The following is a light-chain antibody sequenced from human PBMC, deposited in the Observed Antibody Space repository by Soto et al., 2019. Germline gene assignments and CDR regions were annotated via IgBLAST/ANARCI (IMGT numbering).Light chain of an antibody. Sequence: QSVLTQPASVSGSPGQSITISCTGTSSDVGSYNLVSWYQQHPGKAPKLMIYEGSKRPSGVPDRFSDSKSGTSASLAISGLRSEDEADYYCAAWDDSLSVYVFGTGTKVTVL. CDR2: EGS. CDR3: AAWDDSLSVYV. CDR1: SSDVGSYNL. J-gene: IGLJ1*01. V-gene: IGLV2-14*02.